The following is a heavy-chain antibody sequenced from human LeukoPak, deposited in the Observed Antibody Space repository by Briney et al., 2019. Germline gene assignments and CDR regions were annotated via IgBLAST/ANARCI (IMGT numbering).Heavy chain of an antibody. J-gene: IGHJ4*02. CDR1: GFTFSSYA. Sequence: GGSPRLSCAASGFTFSSYAMSWVRQAPGKGLEWVSAISGSGGSTCYADSVKGRFTISRDNSKNTLYLQMNSLRAEDTAVYYCAKLRGPFGAPGGDYWGQGTLVTVSS. V-gene: IGHV3-23*01. CDR2: ISGSGGST. CDR3: AKLRGPFGAPGGDY. D-gene: IGHD3-10*01.